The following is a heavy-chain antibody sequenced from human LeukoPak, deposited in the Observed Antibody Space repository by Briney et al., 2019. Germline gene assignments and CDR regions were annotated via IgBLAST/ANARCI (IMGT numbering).Heavy chain of an antibody. D-gene: IGHD1-26*01. J-gene: IGHJ3*02. V-gene: IGHV3-23*01. CDR1: GFTFSSYA. CDR3: ARDSGSYRGGAFDI. CDR2: ISGSGGST. Sequence: GGSLRLSCAASGFTFSSYAMSWVRQAPGKGLEWVSAISGSGGSTYYADSVKGRFTISRDNAKNSLYLQMNSLRAEDTAVYYCARDSGSYRGGAFDIWGQGTMVTVSS.